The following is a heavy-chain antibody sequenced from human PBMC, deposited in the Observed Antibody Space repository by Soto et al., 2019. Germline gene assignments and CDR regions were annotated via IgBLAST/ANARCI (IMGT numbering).Heavy chain of an antibody. V-gene: IGHV1-3*01. CDR1: GYTFTSHA. CDR3: ARGLSSYYFDY. Sequence: ASVKVSCKASGYTFTSHALHWVRQAPGQRLEWMGWINVGSGNTKSSQKLQGRVTITRDTSATTAYLEVSSLKSEDTAVYYCARGLSSYYFDYWGQGTLVTVSS. J-gene: IGHJ4*02. CDR2: INVGSGNT.